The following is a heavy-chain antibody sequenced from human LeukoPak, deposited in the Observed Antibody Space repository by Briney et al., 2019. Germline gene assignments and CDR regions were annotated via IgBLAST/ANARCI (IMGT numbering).Heavy chain of an antibody. D-gene: IGHD3-10*01. CDR1: GYTLTELS. CDR2: FDPEDGET. Sequence: ASVKVSCKVSGYTLTELSMHWVRQAPGKGLEWMGGFDPEDGETIYAQKFQGRVTMTEDTSTDTAYMELSSLRSEDTAVHYCATSVYGSTTYYSDYWGQGTLVTVSS. V-gene: IGHV1-24*01. CDR3: ATSVYGSTTYYSDY. J-gene: IGHJ4*02.